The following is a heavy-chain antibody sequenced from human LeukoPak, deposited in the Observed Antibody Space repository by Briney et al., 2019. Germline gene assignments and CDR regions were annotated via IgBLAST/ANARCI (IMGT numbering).Heavy chain of an antibody. CDR2: IKQDGSEK. V-gene: IGHV3-7*01. CDR3: ARDIDRNWFDP. D-gene: IGHD1-26*01. J-gene: IGHJ5*02. CDR1: GFTFSSYW. Sequence: GGSLRLSCAASGFTFSSYWMSWVRQAPGKGLEWVANIKQDGSEKYYVGSVKGRFTISRDNAKNSLYLQMNSLRAEDTAVYYCARDIDRNWFDPWGQGTLVTVSS.